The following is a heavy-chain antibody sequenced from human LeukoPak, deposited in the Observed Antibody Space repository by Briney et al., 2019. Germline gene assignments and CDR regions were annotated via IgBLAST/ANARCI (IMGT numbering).Heavy chain of an antibody. Sequence: GGSLRLSCAASGFTFSSYAMSWVRQAPGKGLEGVASISGSGGSTYYADSVKGRFTISRDNSKNTLYLQMNSLRAEDTAVYYCAKERYSYGTHPFDYWGQGTLVTVSS. CDR2: ISGSGGST. J-gene: IGHJ4*02. CDR3: AKERYSYGTHPFDY. D-gene: IGHD5-18*01. CDR1: GFTFSSYA. V-gene: IGHV3-23*01.